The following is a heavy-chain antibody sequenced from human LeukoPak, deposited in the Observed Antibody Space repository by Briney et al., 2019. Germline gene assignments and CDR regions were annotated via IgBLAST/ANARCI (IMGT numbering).Heavy chain of an antibody. V-gene: IGHV4-39*07. J-gene: IGHJ6*02. D-gene: IGHD4-23*01. Sequence: SETLSLTCTVSGGSISSSSYYWSWIRQPPGKGLECIGEINHSGSTNYNPSLKSRVTISVDTSKNQFSLKLSSVTAADTAVYYCARGFRDYGGDYGMDVWGQGTTVTVSS. CDR1: GGSISSSSYY. CDR3: ARGFRDYGGDYGMDV. CDR2: INHSGST.